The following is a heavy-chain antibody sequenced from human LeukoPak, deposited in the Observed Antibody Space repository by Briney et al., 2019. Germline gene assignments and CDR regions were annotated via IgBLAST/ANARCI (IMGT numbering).Heavy chain of an antibody. CDR2: INWNSNNI. Sequence: HSGRSLRLSCAASGFTFDDYAMHWVRHAPGKGLEWVSGINWNSNNIDYADSVKGRFTISRDNGKNSLYLQMNSLRAEDTALYYCAKASSGYYSAILGWGQGTLVTVSS. V-gene: IGHV3-9*01. J-gene: IGHJ4*02. CDR1: GFTFDDYA. CDR3: AKASSGYYSAILG. D-gene: IGHD3-22*01.